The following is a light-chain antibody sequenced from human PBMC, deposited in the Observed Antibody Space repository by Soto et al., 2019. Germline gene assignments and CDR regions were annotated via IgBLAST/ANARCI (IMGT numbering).Light chain of an antibody. CDR1: QGISSY. J-gene: IGKJ5*01. CDR2: AAS. V-gene: IGKV1-39*01. Sequence: IQLTQSPSSLSASVGDRVTITCRASQGISSYLAWYQQKPGKAHKLLIYAASTLQSGVQSRFSGNGSGTDFTLTISSLQPEDFATYYCKQSYSTGITFGQGTRLEIK. CDR3: KQSYSTGIT.